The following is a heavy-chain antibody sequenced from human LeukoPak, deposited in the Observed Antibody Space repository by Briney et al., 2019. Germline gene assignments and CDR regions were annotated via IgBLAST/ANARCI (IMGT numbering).Heavy chain of an antibody. CDR2: FDPEDGET. D-gene: IGHD6-19*01. CDR3: ATGYLAVAGTGAFDI. J-gene: IGHJ3*02. CDR1: GYTLTELS. Sequence: ASVKVSCKVSGYTLTELSMHWVRQAPGKGLEWMGGFDPEDGETIYAQKFQGRVTMTEDTSTDIAYMELSSLRSEDTAVYYCATGYLAVAGTGAFDIWGQGTMVTVSS. V-gene: IGHV1-24*01.